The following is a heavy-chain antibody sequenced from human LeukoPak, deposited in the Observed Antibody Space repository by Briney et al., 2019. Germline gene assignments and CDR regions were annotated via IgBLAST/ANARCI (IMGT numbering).Heavy chain of an antibody. CDR2: INDSGST. CDR1: GGALSGFY. CDR3: ARGGGLQWRGGFRRRYSYFYMDV. Sequence: SETLSLTCDVYGGALSGFYWIWIRQSPGTGLQWIGEINDSGSTNYNPSLKSRVTISFDTSKSQLSLKVTSVTAADTAVYFCARGGGLQWRGGFRRRYSYFYMDVWGKGTTVTVS. D-gene: IGHD6-19*01. J-gene: IGHJ6*03. V-gene: IGHV4-34*01.